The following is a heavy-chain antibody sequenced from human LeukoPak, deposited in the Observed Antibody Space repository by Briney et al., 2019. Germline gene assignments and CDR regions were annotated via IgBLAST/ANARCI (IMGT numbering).Heavy chain of an antibody. CDR1: GFTFSSYG. V-gene: IGHV3-30*03. CDR2: ISYDGSNK. CDR3: ATDTSGYSSGWYHDY. D-gene: IGHD6-19*01. J-gene: IGHJ4*02. Sequence: PGRSLRLSCAASGFTFSSYGMHWVRQAPGKGLEWVAVISYDGSNKYYADSVKGRFTISRDNSKSTLYLQMNSLRAEDTAVYYCATDTSGYSSGWYHDYWGQGTLVTVSS.